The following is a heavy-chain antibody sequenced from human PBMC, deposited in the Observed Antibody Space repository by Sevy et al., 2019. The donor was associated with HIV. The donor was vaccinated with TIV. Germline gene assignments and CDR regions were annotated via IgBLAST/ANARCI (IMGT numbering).Heavy chain of an antibody. J-gene: IGHJ3*02. CDR3: ARDVMTTVTTDAFDI. CDR2: INPNSGGT. CDR1: GYTFTGYY. Sequence: ASVKVSCKASGYTFTGYYMHWVRQAPGQGLEWMGWINPNSGGTNYAQRFQGRVTMTRDTSISTAYMELSRLRSDDTAVYYCARDVMTTVTTDAFDIWGQGTMVTVSS. D-gene: IGHD4-17*01. V-gene: IGHV1-2*02.